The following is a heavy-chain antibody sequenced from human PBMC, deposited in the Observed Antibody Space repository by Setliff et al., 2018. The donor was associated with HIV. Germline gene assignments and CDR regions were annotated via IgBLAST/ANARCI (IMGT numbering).Heavy chain of an antibody. Sequence: SETLSLTCTVSGGSISSYYWSWIRQPPGKGLEWIGYIYYSGSTNYNPSLKSRVTISVDTSKNQFSLKLSSVTAADTAVYYCARDTVAGTLGYYYYYMDPWGQGTQVTVSS. J-gene: IGHJ5*02. D-gene: IGHD6-19*01. CDR1: GGSISSYY. CDR3: ARDTVAGTLGYYYYYMDP. CDR2: IYYSGST. V-gene: IGHV4-59*01.